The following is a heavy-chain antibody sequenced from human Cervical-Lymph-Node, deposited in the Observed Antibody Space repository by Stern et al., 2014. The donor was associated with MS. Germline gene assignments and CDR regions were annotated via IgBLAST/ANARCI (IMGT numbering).Heavy chain of an antibody. CDR1: GYSFATYW. V-gene: IGHV5-51*01. CDR2: IYPAGSDT. D-gene: IGHD3-10*01. Sequence: VQLVQSGAEVQKPGESLKLSCKGSGYSFATYWIGWVRQRPGKGLEWVGIIYPAGSDTCNCPSFQGQVTFSADRSISTAYLQWSSLKASDTAMYYCARVSRVGTCVRYWGQGTLVTVSS. CDR3: ARVSRVGTCVRY. J-gene: IGHJ4*02.